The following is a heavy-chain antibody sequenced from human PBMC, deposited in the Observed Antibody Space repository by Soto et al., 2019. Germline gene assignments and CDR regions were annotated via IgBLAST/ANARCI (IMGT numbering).Heavy chain of an antibody. CDR3: ASSWIYQRYYFDY. V-gene: IGHV4-34*01. CDR2: INHSGST. CDR1: GGSFSGYY. J-gene: IGHJ4*02. D-gene: IGHD5-12*01. Sequence: SETLSLTCAVYGGSFSGYYWGWIRQPPGKGLEWIGEINHSGSTNYNPSLKSRVTISVDTSKNQFSLKLSSVTAADTAVYYCASSWIYQRYYFDYWGQGTLVTVSS.